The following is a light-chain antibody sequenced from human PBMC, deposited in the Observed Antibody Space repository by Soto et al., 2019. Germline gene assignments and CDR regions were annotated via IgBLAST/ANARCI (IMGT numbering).Light chain of an antibody. CDR1: QSISDW. V-gene: IGKV1-5*01. Sequence: DIQMTQSPSTLSASVGDRVTITCRASQSISDWLAWFQQKPGKAPKVLIYDASTLESGVPSRFSGSGSGTEFTLTMSSLQPEDFATYYCQQHNSSPWTFGQGTRVEIK. CDR3: QQHNSSPWT. CDR2: DAS. J-gene: IGKJ1*01.